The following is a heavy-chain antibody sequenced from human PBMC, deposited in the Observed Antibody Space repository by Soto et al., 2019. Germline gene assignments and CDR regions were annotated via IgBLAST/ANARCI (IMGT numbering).Heavy chain of an antibody. J-gene: IGHJ2*01. CDR2: INDDGSRT. CDR3: VRDHHDYDFWSGNPRGYFDL. V-gene: IGHV3-74*01. CDR1: GFTLSNFW. Sequence: PGGSLRLSCAASGFTLSNFWMHWVRQVPGKGLVWVSRINDDGSRTKYADCVEGRLTISRDTAKNTLYLQMDSLRVEDTAVYYCVRDHHDYDFWSGNPRGYFDLWGRGTLVTVSS. D-gene: IGHD3-3*01.